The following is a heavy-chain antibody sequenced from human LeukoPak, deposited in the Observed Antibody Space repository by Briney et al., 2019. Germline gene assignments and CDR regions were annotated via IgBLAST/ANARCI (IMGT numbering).Heavy chain of an antibody. D-gene: IGHD1-20*01. Sequence: GGSLRLSCAASGFTFSNYMMHWVRQAPGKGLVWVSRIKSDGITITYADSVKGRFTISRDNAKNTLYLQMNGLRAEDTAVYYCLRDLNWSLDQWGQGTLVTVSS. CDR1: GFTFSNYM. J-gene: IGHJ4*02. CDR2: IKSDGITI. CDR3: LRDLNWSLDQ. V-gene: IGHV3-74*01.